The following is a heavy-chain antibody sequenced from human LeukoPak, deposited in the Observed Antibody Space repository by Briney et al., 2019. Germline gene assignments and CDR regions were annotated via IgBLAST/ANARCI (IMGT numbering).Heavy chain of an antibody. V-gene: IGHV1-2*02. CDR3: ARDGRPIGRGDMDV. Sequence: GASVKVSCKASGYTFTGYYMHWARQAPGQGLEWMGWINPNSGGTNYAQKFQGRVTMTRDTSISTAYMELSRLRSDDTAVYYCARDGRPIGRGDMDVWGQGTTVTVSS. CDR2: INPNSGGT. CDR1: GYTFTGYY. J-gene: IGHJ6*02. D-gene: IGHD3-16*01.